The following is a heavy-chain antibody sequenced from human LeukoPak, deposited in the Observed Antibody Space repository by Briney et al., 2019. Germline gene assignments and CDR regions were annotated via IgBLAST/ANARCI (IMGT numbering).Heavy chain of an antibody. CDR2: SSSSGSTI. D-gene: IGHD5-24*01. CDR3: ARMLGVEMATTFDY. CDR1: GFTFSDYY. J-gene: IGHJ4*02. Sequence: PGGSLRLSCAASGFTFSDYYMSWIRQAPGKGLEWVSYSSSSGSTIYYADSVKGRFTISRDNAKNSLYLQMNSLRAEDTAVYYCARMLGVEMATTFDYWGQGTLVTVSS. V-gene: IGHV3-11*01.